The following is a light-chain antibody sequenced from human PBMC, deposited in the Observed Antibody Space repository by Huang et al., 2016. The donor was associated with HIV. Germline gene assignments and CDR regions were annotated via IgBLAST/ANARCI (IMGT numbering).Light chain of an antibody. CDR2: GAS. V-gene: IGKV3-15*01. J-gene: IGKJ2*01. Sequence: EIVMTQSPGTLSVSPGERATLSCRASQSVSSNLAWYQQKPGQAPRLLIYGASTRATGIPARFNGSGSATEFTLAISSLQSEDFAFYYCQQYNNWPYTFGQGTKLEI. CDR1: QSVSSN. CDR3: QQYNNWPYT.